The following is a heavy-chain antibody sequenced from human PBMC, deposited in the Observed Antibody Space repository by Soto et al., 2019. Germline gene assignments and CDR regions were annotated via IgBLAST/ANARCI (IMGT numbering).Heavy chain of an antibody. J-gene: IGHJ4*02. CDR2: IYYSGST. D-gene: IGHD3-10*01. V-gene: IGHV4-31*03. Sequence: PSETLSLTCTVSGGSISSGGYYWSWIRQHPGKGLEWIGYIYYSGSTYYNPSLKSRVTISVDTSKNQFSLKLSSVTAADTAVYYWAREGHMVREVTDYWGQGTLVTVSS. CDR3: AREGHMVREVTDY. CDR1: GGSISSGGYY.